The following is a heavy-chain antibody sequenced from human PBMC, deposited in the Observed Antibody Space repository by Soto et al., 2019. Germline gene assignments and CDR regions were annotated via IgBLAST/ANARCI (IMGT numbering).Heavy chain of an antibody. CDR1: GGSISSGGYY. D-gene: IGHD3-10*01. V-gene: IGHV4-31*03. Sequence: QVQLQESGPGLVKPSQTLSLTCTVSGGSISSGGYYWSWIRQHPGKGLEWIGYIYYSGSTYYNPSLKSRVTISVDTSKNQFSLKLSSVTAADTAVYYCARMVGALVYYYYGMDVWGQGTTVTVSS. CDR2: IYYSGST. J-gene: IGHJ6*02. CDR3: ARMVGALVYYYYGMDV.